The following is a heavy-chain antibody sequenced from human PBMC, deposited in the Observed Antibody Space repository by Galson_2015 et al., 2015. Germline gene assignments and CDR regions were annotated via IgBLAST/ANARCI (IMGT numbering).Heavy chain of an antibody. V-gene: IGHV1-69*13. Sequence: SVKVSCKASGGTFSSYAISWVRQAPGQGLEWMGGIIPIFGTANYAQKFQGRVTITADESTSTAYMELSSLRSEDTAVYYCARDHCSSTSCYRRTDTPYYYYYYMDVWGKGTTVTVSS. CDR1: GGTFSSYA. CDR3: ARDHCSSTSCYRRTDTPYYYYYYMDV. D-gene: IGHD2-2*01. CDR2: IIPIFGTA. J-gene: IGHJ6*03.